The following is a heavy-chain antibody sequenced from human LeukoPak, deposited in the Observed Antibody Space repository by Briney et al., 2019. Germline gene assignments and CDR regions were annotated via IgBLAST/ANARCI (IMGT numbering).Heavy chain of an antibody. CDR2: ISASSTFI. CDR1: GFTFSSFN. D-gene: IGHD2-2*01. CDR3: ARDEGFCSRTTCYSD. J-gene: IGHJ4*02. V-gene: IGHV3-48*01. Sequence: GGSLRLSCTTSGFTFSSFNMNWVRQTPGKGLEWISYISASSTFIYYADSVQGRFTISRDNAKKSVYLQMSSLRAEDTGVYYCARDEGFCSRTTCYSDWGQGTLVTVSS.